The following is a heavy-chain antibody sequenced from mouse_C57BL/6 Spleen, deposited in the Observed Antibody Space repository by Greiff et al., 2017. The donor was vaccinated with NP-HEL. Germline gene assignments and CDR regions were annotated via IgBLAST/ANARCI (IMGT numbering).Heavy chain of an antibody. Sequence: QVQLQQSGAELVKPGASVKISCKASGYAFSSYWMNWVKQRPGKGLEWIGQIYPGDGDTNYTGKFKGKATLTADKSSSTVYLQLSSLTSEDSEVYVGARGGNYGSGFDDWGQGTTLTVSS. CDR1: GYAFSSYW. CDR2: IYPGDGDT. V-gene: IGHV1-80*01. CDR3: ARGGNYGSGFDD. J-gene: IGHJ2*01. D-gene: IGHD1-1*01.